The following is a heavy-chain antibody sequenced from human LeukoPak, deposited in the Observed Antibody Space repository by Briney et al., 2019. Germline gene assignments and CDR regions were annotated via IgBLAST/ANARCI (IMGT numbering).Heavy chain of an antibody. CDR1: GFTFSRYT. V-gene: IGHV3-23*01. CDR2: ISGSGGST. Sequence: GGSLRLSCAASGFTFSRYTMSWVRQAAGKGLEWVSTISGSGGSTYYADSVKGRFTISRGNSKTPLYLQMNSLKAEDTAVYYCAKYSSGWAIDYWGQGTLVTVSS. D-gene: IGHD6-19*01. J-gene: IGHJ4*02. CDR3: AKYSSGWAIDY.